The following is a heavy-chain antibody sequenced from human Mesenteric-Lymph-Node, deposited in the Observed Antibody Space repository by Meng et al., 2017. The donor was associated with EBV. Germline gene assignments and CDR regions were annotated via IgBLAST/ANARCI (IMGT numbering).Heavy chain of an antibody. CDR2: IYYRGDT. D-gene: IGHD2-15*01. V-gene: IGHV4-59*01. CDR3: TKVACRGGNCEVGRLDP. CDR1: GGSLSPYY. J-gene: IGHJ5*02. Sequence: QGPLQESGPGRVNPSETLSLPCTVSGGSLSPYYWSWIRQSPGKGLEWIGYIYYRGDTNYNPSLESRVTISIDTSKNQFSLQLTSLTAADTAVYYCTKVACRGGNCEVGRLDPWGQGTLVTVSS.